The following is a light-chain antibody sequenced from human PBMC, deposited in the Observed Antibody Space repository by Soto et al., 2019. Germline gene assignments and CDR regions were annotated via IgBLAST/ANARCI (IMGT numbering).Light chain of an antibody. J-gene: IGLJ1*01. CDR3: SSYAGSSNV. CDR2: EVN. CDR1: SSDVGGYSY. V-gene: IGLV2-8*01. Sequence: QSALTQPPSASGSPGQSVAISCTGTSSDVGGYSYVSWYQRHPGKAPKLMIYEVNKRPSGVPDRFSGSKSGNTASLTVSGLQAEDEADYYCSSYAGSSNVFGTGTKVTVL.